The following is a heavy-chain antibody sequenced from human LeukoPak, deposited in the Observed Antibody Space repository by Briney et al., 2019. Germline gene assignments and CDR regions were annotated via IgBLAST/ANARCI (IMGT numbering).Heavy chain of an antibody. Sequence: SVKVSCKASGGTFSSYAISWVRQAPGQRLEWMGGIIPIFGTANYAQKFQGRVTITADKSTSTAYMELSSLRSEDTAVYYCARGVQPYYYYYMDVWGKGTTVTVSS. CDR2: IIPIFGTA. CDR1: GGTFSSYA. D-gene: IGHD2-2*01. V-gene: IGHV1-69*06. J-gene: IGHJ6*03. CDR3: ARGVQPYYYYYMDV.